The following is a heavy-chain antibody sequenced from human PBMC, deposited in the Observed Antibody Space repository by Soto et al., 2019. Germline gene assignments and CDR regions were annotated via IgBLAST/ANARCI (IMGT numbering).Heavy chain of an antibody. D-gene: IGHD2-2*01. J-gene: IGHJ6*02. CDR3: AKDLEGYCTTTSCYTYFGLDV. CDR2: ISYDGSNK. Sequence: GGSLRLSCAASGFTFSSYVMHRVRQAPGKGLEWVAVISYDGSNKYYADSVKGRFTISRDNSKHTLYLQMNSLRPEDTAVYYCAKDLEGYCTTTSCYTYFGLDVWGQGTTVT. V-gene: IGHV3-30*18. CDR1: GFTFSSYV.